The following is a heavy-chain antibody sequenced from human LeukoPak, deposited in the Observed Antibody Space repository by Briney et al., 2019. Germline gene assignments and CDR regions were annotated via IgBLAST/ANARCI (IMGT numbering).Heavy chain of an antibody. CDR2: INHSGST. J-gene: IGHJ6*02. D-gene: IGHD3-22*01. CDR1: GGSFSGYY. V-gene: IGHV4-34*01. Sequence: SETLSLTCAVYGGSFSGYYWSWIRQPPGKGLEWIGEINHSGSTNYNPSLKSRVTISVDTSKNQFSLKLSSVTAADTAVYYCAGRRGRNYYYDSSGYYKPNYYYYGMDVWGQGTTVTVSS. CDR3: AGRRGRNYYYDSSGYYKPNYYYYGMDV.